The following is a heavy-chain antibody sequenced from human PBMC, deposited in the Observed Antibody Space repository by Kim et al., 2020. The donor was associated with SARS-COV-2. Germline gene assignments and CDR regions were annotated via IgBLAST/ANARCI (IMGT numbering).Heavy chain of an antibody. V-gene: IGHV3-53*01. Sequence: GESLKISCVVSGFSVSYNFMTWLRQAPGKGLEWVSTVYGDDDTYYADSVKGRFTVSRDSSQNTIYLQMNSLKGDDTGVYFCARALKPITMPHVVNPHFDFWGQGPRVTVSS. J-gene: IGHJ5*01. CDR2: VYGDDDT. CDR3: ARALKPITMPHVVNPHFDF. CDR1: GFSVSYNF. D-gene: IGHD2-15*01.